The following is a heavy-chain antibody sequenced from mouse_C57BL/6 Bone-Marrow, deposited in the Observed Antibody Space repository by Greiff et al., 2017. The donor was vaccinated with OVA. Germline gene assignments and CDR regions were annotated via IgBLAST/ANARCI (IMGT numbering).Heavy chain of an antibody. CDR3: ARRGSSLDY. V-gene: IGHV3-6*01. CDR1: GYSITSGYY. D-gene: IGHD1-1*01. J-gene: IGHJ2*01. CDR2: ISYDGSN. Sequence: EVKLVESGPGLVKPSQSLSLTCSVTGYSITSGYYWNWIRQFPGNKLEWMGYISYDGSNNYNPSLKNRISITRDTSKNQFFLKLNSVTTEDTATYYCARRGSSLDYWGQGTTLTVSS.